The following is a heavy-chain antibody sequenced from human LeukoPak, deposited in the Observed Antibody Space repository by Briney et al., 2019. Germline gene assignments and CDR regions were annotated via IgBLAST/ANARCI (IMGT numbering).Heavy chain of an antibody. D-gene: IGHD5-12*01. CDR2: INPNSGGT. CDR1: GYSFTGYY. CDR3: AGLSGYDPYYFDY. V-gene: IGHV1-2*02. Sequence: ASVRVSCKASGYSFTGYYMHWVRQAPGQGLERRGCINPNSGGTDYAQKFQGRVTMTRDTSISTAYMELSRLTSDDTAVYYCAGLSGYDPYYFDYWGQGTLVAVSS. J-gene: IGHJ4*02.